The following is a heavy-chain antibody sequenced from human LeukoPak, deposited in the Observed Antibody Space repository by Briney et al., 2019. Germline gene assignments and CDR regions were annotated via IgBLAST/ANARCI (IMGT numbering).Heavy chain of an antibody. J-gene: IGHJ4*02. CDR1: GFTLSSYA. Sequence: PGGSLRLSCAASGFTLSSYAMTWDRQPPGKGLEWVSVISGSRKFPSYVDSMMGRSTISRDNAKNTLYLQMNSLEAEDTAMYYCAKIANFYDSSGFYGWGQGTLVTVSS. CDR3: AKIANFYDSSGFYG. D-gene: IGHD3-22*01. CDR2: ISGSRKFP. V-gene: IGHV3-23*01.